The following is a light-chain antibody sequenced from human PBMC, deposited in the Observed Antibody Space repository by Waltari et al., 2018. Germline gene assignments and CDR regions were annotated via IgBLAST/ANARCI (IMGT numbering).Light chain of an antibody. J-gene: IGKJ5*01. Sequence: EIVMTQSPATLSVSPGERATFSCRASQSVRSNLAWYQQKPGQAPRLLLYGASTRATGIPARFSGSGSGTEFTLTISSLQSEDFAVYYCQQYNNWPPSTFGQGTRLEIK. CDR1: QSVRSN. CDR2: GAS. CDR3: QQYNNWPPST. V-gene: IGKV3-15*01.